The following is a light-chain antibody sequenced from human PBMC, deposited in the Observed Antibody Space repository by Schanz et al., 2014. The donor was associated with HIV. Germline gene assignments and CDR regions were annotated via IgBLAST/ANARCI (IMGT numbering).Light chain of an antibody. CDR2: GNT. CDR3: QSYDRSLGWV. J-gene: IGLJ3*02. CDR1: SSNIGAGYD. V-gene: IGLV1-40*01. Sequence: QSVLTQPPSVSGAPGQRVTISCTGSSSNIGAGYDVHWYQHLPGTAPKLLIHGNTNRPSGVPDRFSGSKSATSASLAITGLQTEDEADYYCQSYDRSLGWVFGGGTQLTVL.